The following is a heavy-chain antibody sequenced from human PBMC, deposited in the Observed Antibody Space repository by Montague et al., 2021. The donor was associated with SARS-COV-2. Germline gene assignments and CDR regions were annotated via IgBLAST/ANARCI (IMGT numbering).Heavy chain of an antibody. J-gene: IGHJ3*02. CDR1: GASVGSSD. CDR2: FYSVGST. Sequence: SETLSLTCTVSGASVGSSDWGWIRQSPGKGLEWIGYFYSVGSTDYNPSLKGRATISRDTSKNQFSLKERSVTAADTAVYYCARETMTADAFDIWGQGTMVTVSS. CDR3: ARETMTADAFDI. D-gene: IGHD1-14*01. V-gene: IGHV4-59*02.